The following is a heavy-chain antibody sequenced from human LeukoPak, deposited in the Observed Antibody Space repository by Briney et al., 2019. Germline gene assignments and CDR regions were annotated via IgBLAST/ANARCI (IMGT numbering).Heavy chain of an antibody. CDR2: ISSRGSTK. Sequence: QPGGSLRLSCAASGFTFSSYEMNLVRQAPGKGLEWVSYISSRGSTKYYADSVKGRLTISRDNAKNSLYLQMNSLRAEDTAVYYCARDGGYCSSTSCYEARLEYWGQGTLVTVSS. CDR1: GFTFSSYE. CDR3: ARDGGYCSSTSCYEARLEY. J-gene: IGHJ4*02. D-gene: IGHD2-2*01. V-gene: IGHV3-48*03.